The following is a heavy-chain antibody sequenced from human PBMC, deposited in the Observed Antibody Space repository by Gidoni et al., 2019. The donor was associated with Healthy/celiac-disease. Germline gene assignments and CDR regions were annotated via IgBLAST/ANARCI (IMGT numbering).Heavy chain of an antibody. Sequence: QLQLQESGPGLVKPSETLSLTCTVSGGSISSSSYYWGWIRQPPGKGLEWIGSIYYSGITYYNPSLKSRVTISVDTSKNQFSLNLISVTAADTAVYYCARQRRGRWLQFFDYWGQGTLVTVSS. CDR1: GGSISSSSYY. D-gene: IGHD5-12*01. J-gene: IGHJ4*02. CDR2: IYYSGIT. V-gene: IGHV4-39*01. CDR3: ARQRRGRWLQFFDY.